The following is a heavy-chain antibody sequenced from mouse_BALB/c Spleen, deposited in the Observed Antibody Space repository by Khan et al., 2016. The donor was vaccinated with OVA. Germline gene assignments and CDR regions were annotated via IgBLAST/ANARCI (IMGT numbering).Heavy chain of an antibody. Sequence: QVTLKESGPGILQPSQTLSLTCSFSGFSLRSSGMGVGWIRQPSGKGREWLAHIWWDDDKRYNVDLKSRQTRSKDTSSNLVFLNIASVDTADTATYYCVRIGWLLAYAMDYWGQGTSVTVSS. CDR2: IWWDDDK. D-gene: IGHD2-3*01. V-gene: IGHV8-8*01. CDR1: GFSLRSSGMG. J-gene: IGHJ4*01. CDR3: VRIGWLLAYAMDY.